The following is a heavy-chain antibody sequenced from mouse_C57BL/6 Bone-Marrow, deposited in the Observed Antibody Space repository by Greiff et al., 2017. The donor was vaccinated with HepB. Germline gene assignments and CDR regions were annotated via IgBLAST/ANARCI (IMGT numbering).Heavy chain of an antibody. V-gene: IGHV6-3*01. Sequence: EVHLVESGGGLVQPGGSMKLSCVASGFTFSNYWMNWVRQSPEKGLEWVAQIRLKSDNYATHYAESVKGRLTISRDDSKSSVYLQMNNLKAEDTGIYYCTEFITTVVATDYWGQDTTLTVSS. CDR1: GFTFSNYW. CDR3: TEFITTVVATDY. D-gene: IGHD1-1*01. CDR2: IRLKSDNYAT. J-gene: IGHJ2*01.